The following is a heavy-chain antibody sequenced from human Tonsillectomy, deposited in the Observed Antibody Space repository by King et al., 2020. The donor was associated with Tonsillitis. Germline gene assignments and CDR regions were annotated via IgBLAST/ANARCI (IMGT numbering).Heavy chain of an antibody. J-gene: IGHJ5*01. V-gene: IGHV4-31*03. CDR3: GRYEGGVFDS. Sequence: QLQESGPGLGKPSQTLFLTCTVSGGSVSGGDYYWTWIGHHPGKRLEWIWYIVFSRYTHYNPSLKSRLTISLDPPKNQFSLKLSPVTAADTAVYYCGRYEGGVFDSWGQGNLVTVSS. CDR2: IVFSRYT. D-gene: IGHD2-15*01. CDR1: GGSVSGGDYY.